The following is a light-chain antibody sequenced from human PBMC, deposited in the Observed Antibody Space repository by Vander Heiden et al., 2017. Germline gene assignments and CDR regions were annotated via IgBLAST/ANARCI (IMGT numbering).Light chain of an antibody. CDR1: QSVLYSTNNNNY. CDR2: WAC. V-gene: IGKV4-1*01. J-gene: IGKJ4*01. CDR3: QKYYSTPQLT. Sequence: DIVMTQSPHSLAVSLGERATINCKSSQSVLYSTNNNNYLAWFQQKRRPPPHLIIYWACTRRSGVPDEFSGSGSGTDFTLTISSRQDEDVAVYYCQKYYSTPQLTFGGGTKVEIK.